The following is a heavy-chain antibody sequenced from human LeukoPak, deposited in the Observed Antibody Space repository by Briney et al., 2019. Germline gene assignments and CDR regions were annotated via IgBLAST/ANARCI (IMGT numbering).Heavy chain of an antibody. J-gene: IGHJ3*02. D-gene: IGHD3-16*02. CDR1: GFTSSDYY. CDR3: ARDLRLGELSLGAFDI. CDR2: ISSSGSTI. V-gene: IGHV3-11*04. Sequence: GGSLRLSCAASGFTSSDYYMSWIRQAPGKGLEWVSYISSSGSTIYYADSVKGRFTISRDNAKNSLYLQMNSLRAEDTAVYYCARDLRLGELSLGAFDIWGQGTMVTVSS.